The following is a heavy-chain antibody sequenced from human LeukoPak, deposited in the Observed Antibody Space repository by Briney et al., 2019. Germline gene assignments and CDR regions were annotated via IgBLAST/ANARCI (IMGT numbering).Heavy chain of an antibody. CDR2: ISGNGGST. Sequence: GGSLRLSCAASGFTFSNYAMIWVRQAPGKGLEWVSVISGNGGSTYYADSVKGRFTISRDNSKNMVSLQMNSLRVEDTAVYYCTKGRDHTNYPTWFDPWGQGTLVTVSS. CDR3: TKGRDHTNYPTWFDP. CDR1: GFTFSNYA. J-gene: IGHJ5*02. V-gene: IGHV3-23*01. D-gene: IGHD4-11*01.